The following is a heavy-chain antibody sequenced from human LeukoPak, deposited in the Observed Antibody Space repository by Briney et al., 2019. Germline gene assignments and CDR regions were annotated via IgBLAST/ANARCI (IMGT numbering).Heavy chain of an antibody. CDR1: GDSISSSNYY. Sequence: SETLSLTCTVSGDSISSSNYYWGWIRQPPGKGLEWIGSIYYSGSTYYNPSLKSRVSISVDTSKNQFSLKVNSVTAADTAMYYCARGPEAFAIWGQGTMVTVSS. CDR3: ARGPEAFAI. CDR2: IYYSGST. D-gene: IGHD1-14*01. J-gene: IGHJ3*02. V-gene: IGHV4-39*07.